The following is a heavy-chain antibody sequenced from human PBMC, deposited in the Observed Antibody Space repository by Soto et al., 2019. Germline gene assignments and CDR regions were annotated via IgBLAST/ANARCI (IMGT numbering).Heavy chain of an antibody. CDR2: MNPNSGNT. D-gene: IGHD2-15*01. J-gene: IGHJ6*02. V-gene: IGHV1-8*01. Sequence: QVQLVQSGAEVKKPGASVKVSCKASGYTFTNYNINWVRQATGQGLEWMGWMNPNSGNTAYAQKFQDRATMTRDTSISTADMELSSLRSEDTAMYYWASWWPGHGMDVWGQGTTVTVSS. CDR1: GYTFTNYN. CDR3: ASWWPGHGMDV.